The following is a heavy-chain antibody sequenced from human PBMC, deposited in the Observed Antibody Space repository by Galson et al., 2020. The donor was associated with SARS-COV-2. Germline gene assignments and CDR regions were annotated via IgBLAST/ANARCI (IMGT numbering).Heavy chain of an antibody. D-gene: IGHD3-9*01. V-gene: IGHV1-69*10. Sequence: SVKVSCKASGGTFSSYAISWVRQAPGQGLEWMGGIIPILGIANYAQKFQGRVTITADKSTSTAYMELSSLRSEDTAVYYCARGLLRYVDWLLRSDYYYYMDVWGKGTTVTVSS. CDR2: IIPILGIA. CDR3: ARGLLRYVDWLLRSDYYYYMDV. J-gene: IGHJ6*03. CDR1: GGTFSSYA.